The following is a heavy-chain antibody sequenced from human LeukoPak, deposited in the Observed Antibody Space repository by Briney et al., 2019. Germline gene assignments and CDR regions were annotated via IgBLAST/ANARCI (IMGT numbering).Heavy chain of an antibody. CDR3: ARHDPTAMPRASYYDYGMDV. J-gene: IGHJ6*02. D-gene: IGHD2-2*01. CDR2: IYNGGST. CDR1: GFTVRSNY. Sequence: PGGSLRLSCAASGFTVRSNYMSWVRQAPGKGLEWVSVIYNGGSTYYANSVKGRFTISRDNSKHTLYLQMNSLRADDTAVYYCARHDPTAMPRASYYDYGMDVWGQGTTVTVSS. V-gene: IGHV3-66*04.